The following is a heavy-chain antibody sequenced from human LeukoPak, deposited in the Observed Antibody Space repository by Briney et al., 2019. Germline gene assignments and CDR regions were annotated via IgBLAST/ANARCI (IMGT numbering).Heavy chain of an antibody. CDR2: ISAYNGNT. CDR3: ARVRIAAAGTLYYYGMDV. CDR1: GYTFTSYG. V-gene: IGHV1-18*01. D-gene: IGHD6-13*01. Sequence: ASVKVSCKASGYTFTSYGISWVRQAPGQGLEWMGWISAYNGNTNYAQKLQGRVTMTTDTSTSTAYMELRSLRSDDTAMYYCARVRIAAAGTLYYYGMDVWGQGTTVTVSS. J-gene: IGHJ6*02.